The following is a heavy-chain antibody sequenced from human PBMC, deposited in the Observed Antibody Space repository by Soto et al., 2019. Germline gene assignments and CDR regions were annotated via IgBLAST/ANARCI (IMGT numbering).Heavy chain of an antibody. CDR3: ARGHDAFDI. CDR2: ISNSSSYI. CDR1: GFTFNNYG. V-gene: IGHV3-21*01. Sequence: GSLRLSCAASGFTFNNYGMHWVRQAPGKGLEWVSSISNSSSYIYYADSVKGRFTISRDNAKNSLYLQMNSLRAEDTAVYYCARGHDAFDIWGQGTMVTVSS. J-gene: IGHJ3*02.